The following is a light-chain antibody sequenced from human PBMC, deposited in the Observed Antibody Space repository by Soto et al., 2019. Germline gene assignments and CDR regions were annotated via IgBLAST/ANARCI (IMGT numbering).Light chain of an antibody. Sequence: QSALTQPASASGSPGQSITISCTGTSSDVGGYNYVSWYQQHPGKAPKLMIYDVSNRPSGVSNRFSGSKSGYTASLTISGLQAEDEADYFCSSYTSSSAPSAVFGGGTQLTVL. CDR2: DVS. V-gene: IGLV2-14*01. CDR3: SSYTSSSAPSAV. CDR1: SSDVGGYNY. J-gene: IGLJ7*01.